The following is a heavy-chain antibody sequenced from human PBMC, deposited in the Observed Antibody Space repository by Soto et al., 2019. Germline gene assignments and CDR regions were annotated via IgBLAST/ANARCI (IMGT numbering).Heavy chain of an antibody. J-gene: IGHJ4*02. Sequence: QVQLXXXXAEVKKPGASVKVSCKASGYTFTSYGISWVRQAPGQGLEWMGWISAYNGNTNYAQKLQGRVTMTTDTSTSTAYMELRSLRSDDTAVYYCARVCTNGVCYMFDYWGQGTLVTVSS. V-gene: IGHV1-18*01. D-gene: IGHD2-8*01. CDR2: ISAYNGNT. CDR3: ARVCTNGVCYMFDY. CDR1: GYTFTSYG.